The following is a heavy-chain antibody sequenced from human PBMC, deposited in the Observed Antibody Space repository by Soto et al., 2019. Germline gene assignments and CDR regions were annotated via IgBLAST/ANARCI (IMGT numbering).Heavy chain of an antibody. J-gene: IGHJ6*02. CDR1: GYTFTSYG. V-gene: IGHV1-18*01. D-gene: IGHD3-10*01. Sequence: QVQLVQSGAEVKKPGASVKVSCKASGYTFTSYGISWVRQAPGQGLEWMGWISAYNGNTNYAQKLQGRVTMTTDTSTSTADMELRSLRSDDTAVYYCARDAGSYYGSGSYYTYYGMDVWGQGTTVTVSS. CDR2: ISAYNGNT. CDR3: ARDAGSYYGSGSYYTYYGMDV.